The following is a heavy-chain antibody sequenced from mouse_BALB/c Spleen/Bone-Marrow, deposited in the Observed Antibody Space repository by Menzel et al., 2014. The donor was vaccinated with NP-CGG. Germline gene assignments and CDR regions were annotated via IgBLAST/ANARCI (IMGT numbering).Heavy chain of an antibody. CDR2: INPSNGRT. V-gene: IGHV1S81*02. CDR1: GYTFTSYW. D-gene: IGHD2-5*01. J-gene: IGHJ4*01. Sequence: VQVVESGAELVKPGASVKLSCKASGYTFTSYWMHWVKQRPGQGLEWIGEINPSNGRTNYNEKFKSKATLTVDKSSSTAYMQLSSLTSEDSAVYYCARSYSNYYAMDYWGQGTSVTVSS. CDR3: ARSYSNYYAMDY.